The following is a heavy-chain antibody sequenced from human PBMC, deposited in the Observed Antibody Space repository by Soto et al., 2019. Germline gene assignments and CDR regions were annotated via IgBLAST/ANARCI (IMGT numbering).Heavy chain of an antibody. J-gene: IGHJ1*01. Sequence: QVQLVESGGGVVQPGRSLRLSCAASGFTFSSYGVHWVRQAPGKGLEWVAVISYDGSNKYYADSVKGRFTISRDNSKNTLYLQMNSLRAEDTAVYYCAKGGCSGGSCFFAEYFQHWGQGTLVTVSS. CDR2: ISYDGSNK. V-gene: IGHV3-30*18. CDR1: GFTFSSYG. D-gene: IGHD2-15*01. CDR3: AKGGCSGGSCFFAEYFQH.